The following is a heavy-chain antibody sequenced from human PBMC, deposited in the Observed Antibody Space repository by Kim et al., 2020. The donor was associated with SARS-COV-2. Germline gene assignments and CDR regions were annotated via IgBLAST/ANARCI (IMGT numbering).Heavy chain of an antibody. J-gene: IGHJ6*02. CDR1: GGSVSSGRYF. Sequence: SETLSLTCTVSGGSVSSGRYFWSWIRQPPGKGLEWIGYIYYSGSTRYNPSLKSRVTISVDTSKNQFSLNLSSVTAADTAVYYCAREVVAATSSYYYGMDVWGQGTSVTVSS. D-gene: IGHD2-15*01. CDR2: IYYSGST. CDR3: AREVVAATSSYYYGMDV. V-gene: IGHV4-61*01.